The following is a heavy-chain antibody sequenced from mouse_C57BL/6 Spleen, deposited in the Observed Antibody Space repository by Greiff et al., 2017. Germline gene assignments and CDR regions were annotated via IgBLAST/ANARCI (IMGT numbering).Heavy chain of an antibody. CDR2: SRNKANDYTT. CDR1: GFTFSDFY. D-gene: IGHD2-4*01. J-gene: IGHJ4*01. Sequence: EVMLVESGGGLVQPGRSLRLSCATSGFTFSDFYMEWVRQAPGKGLEWIAASRNKANDYTTEYSATVKGRFIVSRDTSQSILYLQMHALRAESTAIYYCARDAGDYGGDMDYWGQGTSVTVSS. CDR3: ARDAGDYGGDMDY. V-gene: IGHV7-1*01.